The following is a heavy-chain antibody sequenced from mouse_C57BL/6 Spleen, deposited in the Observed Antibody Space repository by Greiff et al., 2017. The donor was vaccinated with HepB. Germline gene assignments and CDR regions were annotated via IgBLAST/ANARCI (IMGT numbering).Heavy chain of an antibody. D-gene: IGHD1-1*01. Sequence: QVQLKESGPGILQPSQTLRLTCSFSGFSLSTFGMGVGWIRQPSGKGLEWLAHIWWDDDKYYNPALKSRLTISKDPSKNQVFLKLANVDTADTATYYCARMGVYYYGDYYAMDYWGQGTSVTVSS. J-gene: IGHJ4*01. CDR2: IWWDDDK. CDR1: GFSLSTFGMG. CDR3: ARMGVYYYGDYYAMDY. V-gene: IGHV8-8*01.